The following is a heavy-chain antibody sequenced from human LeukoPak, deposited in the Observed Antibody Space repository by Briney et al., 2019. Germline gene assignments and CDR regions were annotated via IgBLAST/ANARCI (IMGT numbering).Heavy chain of an antibody. V-gene: IGHV1-18*01. CDR2: ISAYNGNT. J-gene: IGHJ4*02. CDR1: GYTFTSYG. CDR3: ARGPQKAYDIVSGSYRYHFDY. Sequence: ASVKVSCKASGYTFTSYGISWVRQAPGQGLEWMGWISAYNGNTNYAQKLQGRVTMTRNTSISTAYMELSSLRSEDTAVYYCARGPQKAYDIVSGSYRYHFDYWGQGTLVTVSS. D-gene: IGHD3-16*02.